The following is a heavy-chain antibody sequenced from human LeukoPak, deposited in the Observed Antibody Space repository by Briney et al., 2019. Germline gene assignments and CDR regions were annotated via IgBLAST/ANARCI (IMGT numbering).Heavy chain of an antibody. CDR3: EAYGSV. Sequence: GSLRLSCAGSGFPFSNYWMSWVRQAPGKGLEWVANIKGDGSEEYYVESVKGRFSISRDNAKNALYLQMNSLRIEDTAVYYCEAYGSVWGQGTLVAVSS. D-gene: IGHD3-10*01. CDR2: IKGDGSEE. CDR1: GFPFSNYW. V-gene: IGHV3-7*03. J-gene: IGHJ4*02.